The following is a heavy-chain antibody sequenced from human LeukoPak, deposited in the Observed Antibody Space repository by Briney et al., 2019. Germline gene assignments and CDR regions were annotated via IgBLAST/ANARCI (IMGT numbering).Heavy chain of an antibody. J-gene: IGHJ4*02. Sequence: SETLSLTCTVSGGSISSSSYYWGWIRQPPGKGLEWIGSIYYSGSTYYNPSLKSRVTISVDTSKNQFSLKLSSVTAADTAVYYCARGYSYGAPLRYWGQGTLVTVSS. D-gene: IGHD5-18*01. CDR2: IYYSGST. CDR3: ARGYSYGAPLRY. CDR1: GGSISSSSYY. V-gene: IGHV4-39*01.